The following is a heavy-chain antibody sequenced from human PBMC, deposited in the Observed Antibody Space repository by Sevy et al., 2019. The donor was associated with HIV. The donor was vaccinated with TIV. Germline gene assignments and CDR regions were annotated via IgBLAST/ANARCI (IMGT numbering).Heavy chain of an antibody. J-gene: IGHJ4*02. CDR3: AKDDSGDYCSLAY. CDR2: VSLSGDIT. D-gene: IGHD4-17*01. CDR1: GFTFSRYA. V-gene: IGHV3-23*01. Sequence: GGSLRLSCEASGFTFSRYAMSWVRQAPGKGLEWVSSVSLSGDITRYADSVKGRFTITRDTSKNTVYLQMNSLRADDTAVYYCAKDDSGDYCSLAYWGQGTLVTVSS.